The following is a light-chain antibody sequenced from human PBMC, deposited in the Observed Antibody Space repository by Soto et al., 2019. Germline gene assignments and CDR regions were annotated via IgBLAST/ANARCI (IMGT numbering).Light chain of an antibody. CDR2: AAS. J-gene: IGKJ1*01. V-gene: IGKV1-39*01. Sequence: MCQPPSPVSTPAVCIVTITCRASQDISSCLAWYQQKPEKAPKVLIYAASNLQSGVPSRFSASGSGTDFTLTISSLQADDFATYYCQQSYSSSWTFGQGTKADIK. CDR3: QQSYSSSWT. CDR1: QDISSC.